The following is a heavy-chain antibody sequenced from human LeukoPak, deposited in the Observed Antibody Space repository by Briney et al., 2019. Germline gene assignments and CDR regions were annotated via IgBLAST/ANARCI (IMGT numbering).Heavy chain of an antibody. CDR2: IYYSGST. CDR1: GGSISSYY. D-gene: IGHD3-10*01. Sequence: SETLSLTCTVSGGSISSYYWSWIRQPPGKGLEWIGYIYYSGSTNYNPSLKSRVTISVDTSKNQFSLKLSSVTAADTAVYYCARLSWFGELLDLFDYWGQGTLVTVSS. J-gene: IGHJ4*02. V-gene: IGHV4-59*12. CDR3: ARLSWFGELLDLFDY.